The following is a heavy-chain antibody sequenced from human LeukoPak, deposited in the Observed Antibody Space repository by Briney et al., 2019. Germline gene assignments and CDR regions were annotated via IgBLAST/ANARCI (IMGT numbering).Heavy chain of an antibody. CDR2: ISGSGGST. J-gene: IGHJ4*02. CDR3: AKGKRPHDYGDYATPYYFDY. CDR1: GFTFSSYA. D-gene: IGHD4-17*01. Sequence: GGSPRLSCAASGFTFSSYAMSWVRQAPGKGLEWVSAISGSGGSTYYADSVKGRFTISRDNSKNTLYLQMNSLRAEDTAVYYCAKGKRPHDYGDYATPYYFDYWGQGTLVTVSS. V-gene: IGHV3-23*01.